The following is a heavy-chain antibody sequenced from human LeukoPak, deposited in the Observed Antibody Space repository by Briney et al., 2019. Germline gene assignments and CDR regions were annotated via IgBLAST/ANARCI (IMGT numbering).Heavy chain of an antibody. V-gene: IGHV6-1*01. D-gene: IGHD3-22*01. CDR2: TYYRSKWYN. CDR3: ARHITYYYDSSGYYVLDY. CDR1: GDSVSSNSAA. J-gene: IGHJ4*02. Sequence: SQTLSLTCAISGDSVSSNSAAWNWIRQSPSRGLEWLGRTYYRSKWYNDYAVSVKSRITINPDTSKNQFSLKLSSVTAADTAVYYCARHITYYYDSSGYYVLDYWGQGILVTVSS.